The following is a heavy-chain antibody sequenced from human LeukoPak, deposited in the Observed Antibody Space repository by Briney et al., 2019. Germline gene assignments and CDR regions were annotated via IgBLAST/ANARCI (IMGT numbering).Heavy chain of an antibody. Sequence: PGGSLRLSCAASDFSFITYAMSWVRQASGKGLEWVSTITGRGDATYYADSVKGRFTISRDNSKNTLYLQMNSLRADDTAVYYCARDSSMLRGPLVIYYFDFWGQGTLVTVSS. CDR1: DFSFITYA. J-gene: IGHJ4*02. CDR3: ARDSSMLRGPLVIYYFDF. CDR2: ITGRGDAT. D-gene: IGHD3-10*01. V-gene: IGHV3-23*01.